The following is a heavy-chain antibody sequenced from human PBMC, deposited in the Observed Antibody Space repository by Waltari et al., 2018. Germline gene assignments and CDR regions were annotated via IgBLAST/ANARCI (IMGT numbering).Heavy chain of an antibody. CDR3: AKRARIAAAGHVRMDV. CDR1: GFTFSSYA. D-gene: IGHD6-13*01. J-gene: IGHJ6*02. CDR2: ISGSGGST. V-gene: IGHV3-23*01. Sequence: EVQLLESGGGLVQPGGSLRLSCAASGFTFSSYAMSWARPAPGKGLEWVSAISGSGGSTYYADSVKGRFTISRDNSKNTLYLQMNSLRAEDTAVYYCAKRARIAAAGHVRMDVWGQGTTVTVSS.